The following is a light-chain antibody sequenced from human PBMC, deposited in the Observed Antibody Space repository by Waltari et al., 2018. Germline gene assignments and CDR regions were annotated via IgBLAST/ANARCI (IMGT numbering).Light chain of an antibody. V-gene: IGLV2-23*02. CDR3: CSYAGSSTVV. J-gene: IGLJ2*01. CDR2: EVS. CDR1: SSDVGSYNL. Sequence: QSALTQPASVSGSPGQSITISCTGTSSDVGSYNLVSWYQQHPGKAPKLMIYEVSKRPSWVSNRFSGSKSRNTASLTISGLQAEDEADYYCCSYAGSSTVVFGGGTKLTVL.